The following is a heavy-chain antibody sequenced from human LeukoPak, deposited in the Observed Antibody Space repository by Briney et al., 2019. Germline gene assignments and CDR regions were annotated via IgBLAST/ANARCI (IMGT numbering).Heavy chain of an antibody. D-gene: IGHD6-13*01. CDR2: ISYDGSNK. CDR3: AKALAAAVDY. J-gene: IGHJ4*02. CDR1: GFTFSSYG. V-gene: IGHV3-30*18. Sequence: GGSLRLSCAASGFTFSSYGMHWVRQAPGKGLEWVAVISYDGSNKYYADSVKGRFTISRDNSKNTLYLQMNSPRAEDTAVYYCAKALAAAVDYWGQGTLVTVSS.